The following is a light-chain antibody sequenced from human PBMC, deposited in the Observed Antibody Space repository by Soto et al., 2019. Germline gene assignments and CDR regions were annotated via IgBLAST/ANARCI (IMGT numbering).Light chain of an antibody. CDR2: DVS. V-gene: IGLV2-14*01. CDR1: SSDVGSFDS. CDR3: SSFTTSSTLV. Sequence: QSVLTQPASVSGSPGQPITISCTGTSSDVGSFDSVAWYQHNPGKAPKLMIYDVSNRPSGVSSRFSGSKSGNTASLSISGLQTEDEANYYCSSFTTSSTLVFGTGTKLTV. J-gene: IGLJ1*01.